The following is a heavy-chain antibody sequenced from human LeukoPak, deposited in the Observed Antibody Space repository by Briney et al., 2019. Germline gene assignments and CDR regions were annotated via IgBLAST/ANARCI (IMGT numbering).Heavy chain of an antibody. Sequence: GGSLRLSCAASGFTFSSYSMNWVRQAPGKGLEWVSSISSSSSYMYYADSVKGRFTISRDDSKNTLYLQMNSLRGEDTAVYYCARDAVSGSFYGYFANWGQGTLVTVSS. D-gene: IGHD1-26*01. CDR1: GFTFSSYS. CDR2: ISSSSSYM. V-gene: IGHV3-21*01. J-gene: IGHJ4*02. CDR3: ARDAVSGSFYGYFAN.